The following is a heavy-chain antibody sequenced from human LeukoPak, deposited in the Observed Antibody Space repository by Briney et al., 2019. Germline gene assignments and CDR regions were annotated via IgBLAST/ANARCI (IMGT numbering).Heavy chain of an antibody. CDR2: MNPNSGNT. J-gene: IGHJ4*02. Sequence: ASVKVSCKASGYTFTSYDINWVRQATGQGLEWMGWMNPNSGNTGYAQKFQGRVTMTRNTSISTAYMELSSLRSEDTAVYYCARGAAPLASLVGATTGVRLVYWGQGTLVTVSS. CDR3: ARGAAPLASLVGATTGVRLVY. V-gene: IGHV1-8*01. CDR1: GYTFTSYD. D-gene: IGHD1-26*01.